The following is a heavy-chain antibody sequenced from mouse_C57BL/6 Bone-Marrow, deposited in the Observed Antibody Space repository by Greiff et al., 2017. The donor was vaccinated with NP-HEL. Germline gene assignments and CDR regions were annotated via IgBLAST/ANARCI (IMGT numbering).Heavy chain of an antibody. CDR1: GYTFTSYW. CDR2: IYPSDSET. CDR3: ARSVFAY. V-gene: IGHV1-61*01. Sequence: QVQLQQPGAELVRPGSSVTLSCKASGYTFTSYWMDWVKQRPGQGLEWIGNIYPSDSETPYNQKFKDKATLTVDTSSSTAYMQLSSLTSEDSAVYYCARSVFAYWGKGTLVTVSA. J-gene: IGHJ3*01.